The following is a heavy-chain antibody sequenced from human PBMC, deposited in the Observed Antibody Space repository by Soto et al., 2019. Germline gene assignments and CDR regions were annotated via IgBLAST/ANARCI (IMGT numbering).Heavy chain of an antibody. V-gene: IGHV5-51*01. Sequence: GESLKISCNASGYIFPSYWIGWVRQMPGRGLEWMGIIYPSDSDTRYSPSFQGQVTISVDKSISTAYLQWSSLKASDTAMYYCARGGVRNWFDPWGQGTLVTVSS. J-gene: IGHJ5*02. D-gene: IGHD3-10*01. CDR1: GYIFPSYW. CDR3: ARGGVRNWFDP. CDR2: IYPSDSDT.